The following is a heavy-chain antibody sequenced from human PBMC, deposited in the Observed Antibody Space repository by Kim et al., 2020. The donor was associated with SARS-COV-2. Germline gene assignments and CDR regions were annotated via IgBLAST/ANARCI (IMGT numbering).Heavy chain of an antibody. D-gene: IGHD6-13*01. Sequence: AQKFQGRVTITADKSTSTAYMELSSLRSEDTAVYYCARVLYSSSWYYFDYWGQGTLVTVSS. CDR3: ARVLYSSSWYYFDY. V-gene: IGHV1-69*04. J-gene: IGHJ4*02.